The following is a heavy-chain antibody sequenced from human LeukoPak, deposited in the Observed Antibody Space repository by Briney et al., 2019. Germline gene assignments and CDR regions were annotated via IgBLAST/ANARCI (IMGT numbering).Heavy chain of an antibody. V-gene: IGHV3-48*01. CDR2: ISSSSSTI. CDR3: ARDEEWELLQTEYFQH. J-gene: IGHJ1*01. Sequence: PGGSLRLSCAASGFTFSSYGMSWVRQAPGKGLEWVSYISSSSSTIYYADSVKGRFTISRDNAKNSLYLQMNSLRAEDTAVYYCARDEEWELLQTEYFQHWGQGTLVTVSS. CDR1: GFTFSSYG. D-gene: IGHD1-26*01.